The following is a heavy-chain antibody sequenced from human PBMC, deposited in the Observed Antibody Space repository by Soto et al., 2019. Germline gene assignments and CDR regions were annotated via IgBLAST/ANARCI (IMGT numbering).Heavy chain of an antibody. V-gene: IGHV3-23*01. CDR2: VSGSGGST. Sequence: EVQLLESGGVLVQPGGSLRLSCAASGFTFRSYVMSWVRQAPGKGLEWVAAVSGSGGSTYYADPVKGRFTISRDNSKNTLYLQMSSMRVEDTAIYYCAKSGRYTGYEFPFDSWGQGTLVTVSS. CDR1: GFTFRSYV. J-gene: IGHJ4*02. CDR3: AKSGRYTGYEFPFDS. D-gene: IGHD5-12*01.